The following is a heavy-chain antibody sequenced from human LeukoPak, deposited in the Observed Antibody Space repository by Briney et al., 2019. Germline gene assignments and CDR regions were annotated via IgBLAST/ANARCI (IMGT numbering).Heavy chain of an antibody. J-gene: IGHJ4*02. CDR1: GGSISRGNYY. D-gene: IGHD2-15*01. CDR3: VTNSIGYCSGGNCYQVSDS. V-gene: IGHV4-61*02. Sequence: SETLSLTCIVSGGSISRGNYYWSWIQQPAGKGLEWIGRIYASGSTNYNPSLKSRVIMSVDRSKNQFSLKLSSVTAADTAVYYCVTNSIGYCSGGNCYQVSDSWGQGSLVIVSS. CDR2: IYASGST.